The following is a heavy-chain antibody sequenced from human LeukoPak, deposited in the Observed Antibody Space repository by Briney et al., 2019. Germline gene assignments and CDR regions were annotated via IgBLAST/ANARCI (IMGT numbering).Heavy chain of an antibody. D-gene: IGHD3/OR15-3a*01. CDR2: ISGYNGNT. Sequence: ASVKVSCKASGYTFTSFGINWVRQAPGQGLEWMGWISGYNGNTNYPQKFQGRVTMTTDTSTSTAYMELRSLRSDDTAVYYCARDAGWTYYFDYWGQGTLVTVSS. V-gene: IGHV1-18*04. CDR1: GYTFTSFG. J-gene: IGHJ4*02. CDR3: ARDAGWTYYFDY.